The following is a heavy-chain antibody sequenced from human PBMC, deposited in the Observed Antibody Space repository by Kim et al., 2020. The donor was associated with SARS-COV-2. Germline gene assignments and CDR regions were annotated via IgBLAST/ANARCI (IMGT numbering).Heavy chain of an antibody. D-gene: IGHD2-8*01. CDR3: ARGKSVDAY. CDR1: GFTFSRHE. J-gene: IGHJ4*02. CDR2: ITENGRTI. V-gene: IGHV3-48*03. Sequence: GGSLRLSCAASGFTFSRHEMNWVRQAPGKRLEWVSYITENGRTIYYADSVKGRFTISRDNAKSSLYLQMNSLRAEDTAVYYCARGKSVDAYWGPGTLVTV.